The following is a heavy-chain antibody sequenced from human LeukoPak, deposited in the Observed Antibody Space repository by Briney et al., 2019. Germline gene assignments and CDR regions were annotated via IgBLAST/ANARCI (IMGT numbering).Heavy chain of an antibody. D-gene: IGHD6-19*01. CDR1: GFTFSSHA. CDR2: ISYDGSNK. V-gene: IGHV3-30-3*01. J-gene: IGHJ4*02. CDR3: ASTSSPGYSSGWFGEVDY. Sequence: GRSLRLSCAASGFTFSSHAMHWVRQAPGKGLEWVAVISYDGSNKYYADSVKGRFTISRDNSKNTLYLQMNSLRAEDTAVYYCASTSSPGYSSGWFGEVDYWGRGTLVTVSS.